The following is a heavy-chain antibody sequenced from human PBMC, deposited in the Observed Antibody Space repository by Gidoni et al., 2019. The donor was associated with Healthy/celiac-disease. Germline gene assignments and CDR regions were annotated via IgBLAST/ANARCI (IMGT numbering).Heavy chain of an antibody. CDR2: IYYSGST. CDR3: ARQNWNYGSLLDY. CDR1: GVSISSSSYY. J-gene: IGHJ4*02. D-gene: IGHD1-7*01. Sequence: QLQLQESGPGLVKPSETLSLPCTVSGVSISSSSYYWGWIRQPPGKGLEWIGSIYYSGSTYYNPSLKSRVTISVDTSKNQFSLKLSSVTAADTAVYYCARQNWNYGSLLDYWGQGTLVTVSS. V-gene: IGHV4-39*01.